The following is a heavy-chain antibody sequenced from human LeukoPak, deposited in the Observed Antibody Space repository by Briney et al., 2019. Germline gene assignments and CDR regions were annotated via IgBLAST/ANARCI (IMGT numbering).Heavy chain of an antibody. CDR2: ISYSGST. D-gene: IGHD2-2*01. CDR3: ARRVPVVTRWFDP. J-gene: IGHJ5*02. CDR1: GGSISSGGYY. Sequence: SQTLSLTCTVSGGSISSGGYYWRWIRQHPGKGLEWIGYISYSGSTYYNPSLKSRVTISVDTSKNQFFLKLSSVTAADAAVYYCARRVPVVTRWFDPWGQGTLVTVSS. V-gene: IGHV4-31*03.